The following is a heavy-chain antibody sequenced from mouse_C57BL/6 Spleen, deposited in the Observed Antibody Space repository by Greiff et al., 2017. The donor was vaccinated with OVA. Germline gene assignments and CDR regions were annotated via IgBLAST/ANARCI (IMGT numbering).Heavy chain of an antibody. D-gene: IGHD2-4*01. CDR2: ISYDGSN. Sequence: EVQLQESGPGLVKPSQSLSLTCSVPGYSITSGYYWNWIRQFPGNKLEWMGYISYDGSNNYNPSLKNRISITRDTSKNQFFLKLNSVTTEDTATYYCLLWYDYDGGPFDYWGQGTTRTVSS. J-gene: IGHJ2*01. CDR1: GYSITSGYY. V-gene: IGHV3-6*01. CDR3: LLWYDYDGGPFDY.